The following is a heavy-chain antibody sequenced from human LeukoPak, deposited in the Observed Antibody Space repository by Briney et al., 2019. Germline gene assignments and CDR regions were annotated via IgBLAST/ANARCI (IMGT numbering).Heavy chain of an antibody. CDR3: ASERVCTSCYTDYYYYYGMDV. CDR2: IIPILGIA. V-gene: IGHV1-69*04. D-gene: IGHD2-2*02. J-gene: IGHJ6*02. CDR1: GGTFSSYA. Sequence: SVKVSCKASGGTFSSYAISWVRQAPGQGLEWMGRIIPILGIANYAQKFQGRVTITADKSTSTAYMELSSLRSEDTAVYYCASERVCTSCYTDYYYYYGMDVWGQGTTVTVSS.